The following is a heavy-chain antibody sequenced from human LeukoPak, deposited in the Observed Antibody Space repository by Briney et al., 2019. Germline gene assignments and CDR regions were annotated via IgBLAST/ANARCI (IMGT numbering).Heavy chain of an antibody. D-gene: IGHD3-10*01. J-gene: IGHJ4*02. Sequence: SETLSLTCTVSGGSISSGSYYWSWIRQPAGKGLEWIGRIYTSGSTNYNPSLKSRVTISVDTSKNQFSLKLSSVTAADTAVYYCARRHLTTGNFDYWGQGTLVTVSS. CDR3: ARRHLTTGNFDY. CDR2: IYTSGST. CDR1: GGSISSGSYY. V-gene: IGHV4-61*02.